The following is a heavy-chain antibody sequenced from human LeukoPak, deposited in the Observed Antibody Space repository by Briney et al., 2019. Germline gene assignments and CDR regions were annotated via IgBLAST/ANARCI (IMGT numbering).Heavy chain of an antibody. CDR2: IDPSDSYT. CDR1: GYSFTSYW. CDR3: ATHGSGIYSGYDHENWFDP. V-gene: IGHV5-10-1*01. D-gene: IGHD5-12*01. J-gene: IGHJ5*02. Sequence: GESLKISCKGSGYSFTSYWISWVRQMPGKGLEWMGRIDPSDSYTNYSPSFQGHVTISADKSISTAYLQWSSLKASDTAMYYCATHGSGIYSGYDHENWFDPWGQGTLVTVSS.